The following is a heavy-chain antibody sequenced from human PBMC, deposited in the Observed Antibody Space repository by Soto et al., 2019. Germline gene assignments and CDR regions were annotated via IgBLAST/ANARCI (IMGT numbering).Heavy chain of an antibody. V-gene: IGHV4-59*01. D-gene: IGHD2-8*01. CDR2: IYYSGST. CDR1: GGSISSYY. J-gene: IGHJ4*02. Sequence: SETLSLTCTVSGGSISSYYWSWIRQPPGKGLEWIGYIYYSGSTNYNPSLKSRVTISVDTSKNQFSLKLSSVTAADTAVYYCARGETYCTNGVCYPAFGYWGQGTLVTVSS. CDR3: ARGETYCTNGVCYPAFGY.